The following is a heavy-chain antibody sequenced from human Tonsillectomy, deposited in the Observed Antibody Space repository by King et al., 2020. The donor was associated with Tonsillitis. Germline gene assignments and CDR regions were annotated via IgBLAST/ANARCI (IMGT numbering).Heavy chain of an antibody. J-gene: IGHJ4*02. D-gene: IGHD4-23*01. CDR3: AKEKAGGKRGPFDY. CDR2: ISWNSGSI. V-gene: IGHV3-9*01. Sequence: VQLVESGGGLEQPGRSLRLSCAASGFTFEDYAMHWVRQAPGKGLEWVSGISWNSGSIGYADSVKGRFTISRDNAKNSLYLQMNSLRAEDTALYYCAKEKAGGKRGPFDYWGQGTLVTVSS. CDR1: GFTFEDYA.